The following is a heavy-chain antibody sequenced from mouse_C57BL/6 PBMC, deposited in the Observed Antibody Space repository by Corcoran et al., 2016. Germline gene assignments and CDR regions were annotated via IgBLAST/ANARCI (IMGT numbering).Heavy chain of an antibody. J-gene: IGHJ1*03. D-gene: IGHD2-5*01. V-gene: IGHV1-26*01. CDR3: ARIWSNYGYFDV. Sequence: EVQLQQSGPELVKPGASVKISCKAFGNTFTNYYMNWVKKGQGKSLEWIGDINPNNGGTSYNKKFKGKATLTVDKSSSTAYMELRSLTSEDSAVYYCARIWSNYGYFDVWGTGTTVTVSS. CDR1: GNTFTNYY. CDR2: INPNNGGT.